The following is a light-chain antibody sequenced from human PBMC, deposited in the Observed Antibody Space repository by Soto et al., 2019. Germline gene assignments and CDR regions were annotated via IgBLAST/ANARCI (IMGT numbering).Light chain of an antibody. CDR3: QHYNSYSEA. J-gene: IGKJ1*01. Sequence: DIHMSPSSSTLSGSVGDRVTITCRASQTISSWLAWYQQKPGKAPKLLIYKASTLKSGVPSRFSGSGSGTEFTLTISSLQPDDFATYYCQHYNSYSEAFGQGTKVDIK. CDR2: KAS. CDR1: QTISSW. V-gene: IGKV1-5*03.